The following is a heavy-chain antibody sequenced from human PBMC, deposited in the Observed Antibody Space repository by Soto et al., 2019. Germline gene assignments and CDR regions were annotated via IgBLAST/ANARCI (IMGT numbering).Heavy chain of an antibody. Sequence: GGSLRLSCAASGFTFSSYAMSWVRQAPGKGLEWVSAISGSGGSTYYADSVKGRFTISRDNSKNTLYLQMNSLRAEDTAVYYCAKVVRDTPPAQTWYYYGMDVWGQGTTVTVSS. V-gene: IGHV3-23*01. D-gene: IGHD5-18*01. CDR2: ISGSGGST. J-gene: IGHJ6*02. CDR1: GFTFSSYA. CDR3: AKVVRDTPPAQTWYYYGMDV.